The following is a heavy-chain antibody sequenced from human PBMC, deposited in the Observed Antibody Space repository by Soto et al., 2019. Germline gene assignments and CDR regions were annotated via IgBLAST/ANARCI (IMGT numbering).Heavy chain of an antibody. D-gene: IGHD1-1*01. J-gene: IGHJ3*02. CDR3: ARQLMRGWNPRGAFDI. CDR1: GGSISNNQYY. Sequence: KASETLSLTCTVSGGSISNNQYYWGWIRQPPGKGLEWIGSIYYTGSTYYNPSLKSRVTISVDTSKNQFSLKLSSVTAADTAVYHCARQLMRGWNPRGAFDICGQGTMVTVSS. CDR2: IYYTGST. V-gene: IGHV4-39*01.